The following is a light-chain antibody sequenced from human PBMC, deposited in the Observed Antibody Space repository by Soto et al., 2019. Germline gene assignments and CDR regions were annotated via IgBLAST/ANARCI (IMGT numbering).Light chain of an antibody. Sequence: QSVLTQPPSASGTPGQRGTLSCCGSSSNIGSNYVYWYQQLPGTAPKLLIYRNHQRPSGVPDRFSGSKSGTSASLAISGLRSEDEADYYRAAWDDSLSAWVFGGGTKLTVL. J-gene: IGLJ3*02. CDR2: RNH. CDR1: SSNIGSNY. V-gene: IGLV1-47*01. CDR3: AAWDDSLSAWV.